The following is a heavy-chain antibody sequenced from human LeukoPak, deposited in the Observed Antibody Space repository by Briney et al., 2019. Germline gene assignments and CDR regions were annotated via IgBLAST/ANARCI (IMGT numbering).Heavy chain of an antibody. J-gene: IGHJ5*02. CDR1: GFTFSSYG. Sequence: GGSLRLPCAASGFTFSSYGMHWVRQAPGKGLEWVAFIRYDGSNKYYADSVKGRFTISRDNSKNTLYLQMNSLRAEDTAVYYCAKEKLVYSPSPFAPWGQGTLVTVSS. V-gene: IGHV3-30*02. CDR3: AKEKLVYSPSPFAP. D-gene: IGHD2-8*01. CDR2: IRYDGSNK.